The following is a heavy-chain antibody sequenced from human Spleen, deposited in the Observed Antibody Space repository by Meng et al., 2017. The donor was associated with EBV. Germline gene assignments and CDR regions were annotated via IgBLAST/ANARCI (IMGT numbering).Heavy chain of an antibody. CDR3: ARDRTYSGTPDF. Sequence: RLQRTESGPGMVKPSETLSLTCTVSRGSISSSNHYWAWIRQPPGKGLEWIGSIYYSGSTYYNPSLKSRVTISVDTSKNQFSLNLSSVTAADTAVYYCARDRTYSGTPDFWGQGTLVTVSS. J-gene: IGHJ4*02. D-gene: IGHD1-26*01. CDR1: RGSISSSNHY. V-gene: IGHV4-39*06. CDR2: IYYSGST.